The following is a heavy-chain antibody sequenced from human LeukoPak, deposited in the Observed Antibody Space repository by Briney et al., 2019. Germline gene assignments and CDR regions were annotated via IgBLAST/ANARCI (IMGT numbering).Heavy chain of an antibody. CDR2: INHSGST. D-gene: IGHD6-19*01. J-gene: IGHJ4*02. CDR1: GGSFSGYY. Sequence: PSETLSLTCAVYGGSFSGYYWSWIRQPPGKGLEWIGEINHSGSTNYNPSLKSRVTISVDTSKNQFSLKLSPVTAADTAVYYCARAVTGAGSSDYWGQGTLVTVSS. V-gene: IGHV4-34*01. CDR3: ARAVTGAGSSDY.